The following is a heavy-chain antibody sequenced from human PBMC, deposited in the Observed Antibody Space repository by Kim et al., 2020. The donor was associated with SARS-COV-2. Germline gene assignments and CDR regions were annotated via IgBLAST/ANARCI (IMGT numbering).Heavy chain of an antibody. V-gene: IGHV3-33*01. Sequence: GGSLRLSCAASGFTFSSYVMHWVRQAPGKGLEWVAVIWYDGSNKYYADSVKGRFTISRDNSKNTLYLQMNSLRAEDTAVYYCARDGSSSGNYYGMDVWGQGTTVTVSS. CDR2: IWYDGSNK. CDR3: ARDGSSSGNYYGMDV. CDR1: GFTFSSYV. J-gene: IGHJ6*02. D-gene: IGHD6-13*01.